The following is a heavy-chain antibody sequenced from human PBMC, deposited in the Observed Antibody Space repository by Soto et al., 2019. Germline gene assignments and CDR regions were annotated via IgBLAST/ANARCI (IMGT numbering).Heavy chain of an antibody. CDR3: AKDPEYRTSSLRNYFEY. Sequence: WGALLVACASSEFTFSSYGMHRVRQAPGKGLEWVAVILYDGSEKWFADSVKGRFTISRDNSKNTLYLQMNSLRAEDTAMYYCAKDPEYRTSSLRNYFEYWGQGTTVTVSS. J-gene: IGHJ4*02. V-gene: IGHV3-30*18. CDR1: EFTFSSYG. D-gene: IGHD6-6*01. CDR2: ILYDGSEK.